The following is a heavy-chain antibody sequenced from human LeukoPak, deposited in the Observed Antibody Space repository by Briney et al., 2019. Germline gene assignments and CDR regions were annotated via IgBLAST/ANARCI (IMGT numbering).Heavy chain of an antibody. J-gene: IGHJ6*03. D-gene: IGHD3-9*01. V-gene: IGHV3-23*01. CDR1: GFTFSSSA. Sequence: GGSLRLSCAASGFTFSSSAMSWVRQATGKGLEWVSGISGSGGTTYYTDSVRGRLSISRDNSKNTLYLQVNSLRAEDTDVYYCARTTYYDILSGYLQCYSYYYMDIWGKGTTVTISS. CDR3: ARTTYYDILSGYLQCYSYYYMDI. CDR2: ISGSGGTT.